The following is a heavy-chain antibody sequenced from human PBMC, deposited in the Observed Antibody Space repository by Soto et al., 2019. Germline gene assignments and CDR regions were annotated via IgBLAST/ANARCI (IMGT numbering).Heavy chain of an antibody. D-gene: IGHD2-2*01. Sequence: TLPVTWTVSGGSISRDASFWSWIRQLPGKGPEWIAFISYSGTTSYNPSLRSRVTVSADTSKSQFSLNLSSVTAADTAVYYCARGGASTKWFDPRGQRSPVTVSA. CDR2: ISYSGTT. CDR1: GGSISRDASF. V-gene: IGHV4-31*02. CDR3: ARGGASTKWFDP. J-gene: IGHJ5*02.